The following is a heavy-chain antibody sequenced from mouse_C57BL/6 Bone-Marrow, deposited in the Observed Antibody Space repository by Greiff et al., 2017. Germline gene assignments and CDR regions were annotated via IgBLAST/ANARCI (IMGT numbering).Heavy chain of an antibody. J-gene: IGHJ4*01. V-gene: IGHV1-7*01. D-gene: IGHD1-1*01. Sequence: QVQLQQSGAELAKPGASVKLSCKASGYTFTSYWMHWVKQRPGQGLEWIGYINPSSGYTKYNQKFKDKATLTADKSSSTAYMQLSSLTYEDSAVYYCASLYGSSLWAMDYWGQGTSVTVSS. CDR3: ASLYGSSLWAMDY. CDR2: INPSSGYT. CDR1: GYTFTSYW.